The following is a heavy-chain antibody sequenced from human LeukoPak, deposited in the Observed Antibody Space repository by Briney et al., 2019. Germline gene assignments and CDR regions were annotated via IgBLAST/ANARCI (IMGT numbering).Heavy chain of an antibody. CDR1: GGSISSYY. V-gene: IGHV4-59*01. Sequence: SGTLSLTCTVSGGSISSYYWSWIRQPPGKGLEWIGYIYYSGSTNYNPSLKSRVTISVDTSKNQFSLKLSSVTAADTAVYYCAREAKVGAKIGAFDIWGQGTMVTVSS. CDR2: IYYSGST. CDR3: AREAKVGAKIGAFDI. D-gene: IGHD1-26*01. J-gene: IGHJ3*02.